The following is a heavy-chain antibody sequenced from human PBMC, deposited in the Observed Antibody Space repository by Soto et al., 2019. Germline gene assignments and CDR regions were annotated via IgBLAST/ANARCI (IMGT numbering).Heavy chain of an antibody. D-gene: IGHD3-3*01. V-gene: IGHV3-9*01. J-gene: IGHJ4*02. CDR3: DSVWCGRRFDC. CDR2: ISWSSGSL. CDR1: GFTFDDYA. Sequence: EVQLVQSGGGLVQPGESLRLSCVTSGFTFDDYAMHWVRQRPGKGLEWVSGISWSSGSLVYADSVKGRFTISRENAKNSFYLQMDILTVEDTALYYYDSVWCGRRFDCWGQGTLVSVSS.